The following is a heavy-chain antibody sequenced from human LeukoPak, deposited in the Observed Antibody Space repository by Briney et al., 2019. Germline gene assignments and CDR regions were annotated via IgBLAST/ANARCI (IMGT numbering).Heavy chain of an antibody. Sequence: ASVEVSCKASGYTFIGYYIHWVRQAPGQGLEWMGWINPNSGVTNYGQKFQGRVTMTRDTSISTAYMDLSRLRSDDTAVYFCAITYTSGSGDAFDAWGQGTMVAVSS. D-gene: IGHD6-19*01. CDR2: INPNSGVT. J-gene: IGHJ3*01. V-gene: IGHV1-2*02. CDR1: GYTFIGYY. CDR3: AITYTSGSGDAFDA.